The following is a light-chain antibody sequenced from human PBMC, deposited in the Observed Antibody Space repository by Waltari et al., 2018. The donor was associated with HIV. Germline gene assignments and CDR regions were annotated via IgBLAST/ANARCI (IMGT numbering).Light chain of an antibody. V-gene: IGLV1-40*01. CDR1: RSNIGAGYD. CDR2: DNV. CDR3: HSYDRSLGGSV. Sequence: QSVLTQPPSVSGAPGQRVTISCTGDRSNIGAGYDVHWYQQLPGTAPKLLISDNVNRPSGVPDRFSESTSGTSASLSITGLRAEDEADYYCHSYDRSLGGSVFGGGTK. J-gene: IGLJ3*02.